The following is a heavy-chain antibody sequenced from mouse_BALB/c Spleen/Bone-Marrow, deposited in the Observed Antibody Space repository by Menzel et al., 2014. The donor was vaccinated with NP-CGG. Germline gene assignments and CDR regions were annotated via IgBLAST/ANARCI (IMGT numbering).Heavy chain of an antibody. J-gene: IGHJ4*01. D-gene: IGHD2-1*01. CDR3: ALIYYGNYDYAMDY. Sequence: VQLQHSGAELVKPGASVKLSCKASGYTFTSYWMHWVKQRPGQGLEWIGEIDPSDSYTNYNQKFKGKATLTVDKSSSTAYMQLSSLTSEDSAVYYCALIYYGNYDYAMDYWGQGTSVTVSS. CDR2: IDPSDSYT. CDR1: GYTFTSYW. V-gene: IGHV1-69*02.